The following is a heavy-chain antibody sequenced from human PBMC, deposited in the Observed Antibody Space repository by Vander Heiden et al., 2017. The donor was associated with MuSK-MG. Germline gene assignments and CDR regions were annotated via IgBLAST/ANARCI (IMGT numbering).Heavy chain of an antibody. CDR2: IYYSGGT. J-gene: IGHJ6*03. Sequence: QVQLQESGPGLVKPSETLSLTCPVSGGSISSYYWSWIRQPPGKGLEWIGYIYYSGGTNYNPSLKSRVTISVDTSKNQFSLKLSSVTAADRAVYYCARSYSSSWPYYYYYYMDVWGKGTTVTVSS. CDR3: ARSYSSSWPYYYYYYMDV. CDR1: GGSISSYY. D-gene: IGHD6-13*01. V-gene: IGHV4-59*01.